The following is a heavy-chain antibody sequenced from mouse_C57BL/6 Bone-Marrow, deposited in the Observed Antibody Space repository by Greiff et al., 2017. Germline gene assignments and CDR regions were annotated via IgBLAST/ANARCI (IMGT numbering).Heavy chain of an antibody. CDR3: ARHGSSLAWFAY. Sequence: VQLQQSGAELVRPGTSVKVSCKASGYAFTNYLIEWVKQRPGQGLEWIGVINPGSGGTNYNEKFKGKATLTADKSSSTAYMQLSSLTSEDSAVYFCARHGSSLAWFAYWGQGTLVTVSA. CDR1: GYAFTNYL. CDR2: INPGSGGT. D-gene: IGHD1-1*01. V-gene: IGHV1-54*01. J-gene: IGHJ3*01.